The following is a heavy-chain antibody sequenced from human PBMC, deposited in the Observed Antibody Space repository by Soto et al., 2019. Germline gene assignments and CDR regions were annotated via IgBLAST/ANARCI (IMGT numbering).Heavy chain of an antibody. Sequence: SETLSLTCAVSGGSISSGGYSWSWIRQPPGKGLEWIGYIYHSGSTYYNPSLKSRVTISVDRSKNQFSLKLSSVTAADTAVYYCARVVQLWLTVGYVGWFDPWGQGTLVTVSS. V-gene: IGHV4-30-2*01. CDR3: ARVVQLWLTVGYVGWFDP. CDR1: GGSISSGGYS. D-gene: IGHD5-18*01. CDR2: IYHSGST. J-gene: IGHJ5*02.